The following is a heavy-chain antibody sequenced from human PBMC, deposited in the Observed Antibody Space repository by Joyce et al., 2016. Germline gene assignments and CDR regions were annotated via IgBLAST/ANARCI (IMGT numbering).Heavy chain of an antibody. D-gene: IGHD6-19*01. CDR2: INQLGGT. CDR3: ARSSGYYY. CDR1: SGSFSGFY. Sequence: QVQLQQWGVGLLKPSETLSLTCAVYSGSFSGFYWTWIRQSPGKGLEWIGEINQLGGTKYNPSLKSRITISIDTSKNQVSLKLSSVTAADTAVYYCARSSGYYYWGQGTLVTVSS. V-gene: IGHV4-34*01. J-gene: IGHJ4*02.